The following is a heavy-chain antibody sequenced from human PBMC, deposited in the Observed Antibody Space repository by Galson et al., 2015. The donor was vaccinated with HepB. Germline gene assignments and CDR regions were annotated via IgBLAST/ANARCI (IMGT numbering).Heavy chain of an antibody. V-gene: IGHV2-70*11. Sequence: PALVKPTQTLTLTCTFSGFSLRTSGMCVSWIRRPPGKALEWLARIDWDDDKYYSTSLKTRLTISKDTSKNQVVLIMTNMDPVDTATYYCARVNTIRSWMTDYWGQGTLVTVSS. CDR2: IDWDDDK. CDR1: GFSLRTSGMC. J-gene: IGHJ4*02. CDR3: ARVNTIRSWMTDY. D-gene: IGHD5-24*01.